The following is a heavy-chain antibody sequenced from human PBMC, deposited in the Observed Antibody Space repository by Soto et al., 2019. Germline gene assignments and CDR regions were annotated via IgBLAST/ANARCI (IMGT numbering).Heavy chain of an antibody. Sequence: QVQLVQSGAEVKKPGASVKVSCKASGYTFTNYYIHWVRQAPGQGLEWMGIINPSGGSTSYAQKFQGRVTMTRDTSTSTLYMEVSSLRSEDTAVYYCARGIGADYGDCGYSDYWGQGSLVTVSS. CDR3: ARGIGADYGDCGYSDY. D-gene: IGHD4-17*01. CDR1: GYTFTNYY. J-gene: IGHJ4*02. V-gene: IGHV1-46*01. CDR2: INPSGGST.